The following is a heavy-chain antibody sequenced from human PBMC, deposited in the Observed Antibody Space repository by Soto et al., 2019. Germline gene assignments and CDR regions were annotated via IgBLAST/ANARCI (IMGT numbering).Heavy chain of an antibody. CDR2: ISSSGTTI. D-gene: IGHD6-6*01. CDR3: ARVYSSSSGRVCDY. Sequence: GGSLRLSCAASGFTFSSYEMNWVRQAPGRGLEWVSYISSSGTTIYFADSVKGRFTISRDNAKNSLYLQMNSLRVEDTAVYYCARVYSSSSGRVCDYWGQGTLVTVSS. CDR1: GFTFSSYE. J-gene: IGHJ4*02. V-gene: IGHV3-48*03.